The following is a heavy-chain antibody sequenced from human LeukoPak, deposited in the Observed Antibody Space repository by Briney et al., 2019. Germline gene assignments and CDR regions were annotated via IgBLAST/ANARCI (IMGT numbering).Heavy chain of an antibody. Sequence: SQTLSLTCAVSGVSISSGGYSWSWIRQPPGKGLEWIGYIYHSGSTYYNPSLKSRVTISVDRSKNQFSLKLSSVTAADTAVYYCARQQGGSGSYSLDAFDIWGQGTRVTVSS. CDR3: ARQQGGSGSYSLDAFDI. CDR2: IYHSGST. J-gene: IGHJ3*02. CDR1: GVSISSGGYS. D-gene: IGHD3-10*01. V-gene: IGHV4-30-2*01.